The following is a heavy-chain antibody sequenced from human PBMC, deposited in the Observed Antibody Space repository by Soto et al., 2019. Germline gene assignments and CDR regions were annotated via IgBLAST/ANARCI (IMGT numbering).Heavy chain of an antibody. CDR2: IIPILGIA. J-gene: IGHJ5*02. D-gene: IGHD1-26*01. V-gene: IGHV1-69*02. Sequence: QVQLVQSGAEVKKPGSSVKVSCKASGGTFSSYTISWVRQAPGQGLEWMGRIIPILGIANYAQKFQGRVTITADETTTTAYMKPSRLRPQAAAVYYWAHGRWEERRVGITGWFAPWGQGTLV. CDR3: AHGRWEERRVGITGWFAP. CDR1: GGTFSSYT.